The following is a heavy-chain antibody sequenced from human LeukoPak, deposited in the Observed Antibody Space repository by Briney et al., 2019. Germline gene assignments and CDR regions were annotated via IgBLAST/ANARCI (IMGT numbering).Heavy chain of an antibody. D-gene: IGHD5-12*01. CDR3: AKDNDPRAYSAYDSYDY. V-gene: IGHV3-23*01. CDR1: GFTFSGFA. Sequence: GRCLRLSRAASGFTFSGFAMSSARRNPGKGLEWVSAISNTGDSTYHADSVKGRFTISRDNSKNTLFLQMNSLRAEDTAVYYCAKDNDPRAYSAYDSYDYWGQGTLVTISS. CDR2: ISNTGDST. J-gene: IGHJ4*02.